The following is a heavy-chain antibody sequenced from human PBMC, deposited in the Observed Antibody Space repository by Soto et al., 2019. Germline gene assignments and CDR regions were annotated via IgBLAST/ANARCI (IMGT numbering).Heavy chain of an antibody. J-gene: IGHJ3*02. CDR3: AASITIFGNAFDI. Sequence: GASVKVSCKASGYTFTSYYMHWVRQAPGQGLEWMGIINPGGGSTSYAQKFQGRVTMTRDTSTSTVYMELSSLRSEDTAVYYCAASITIFGNAFDIWGQGTMVTVSS. V-gene: IGHV1-46*01. CDR1: GYTFTSYY. CDR2: INPGGGST. D-gene: IGHD3-3*01.